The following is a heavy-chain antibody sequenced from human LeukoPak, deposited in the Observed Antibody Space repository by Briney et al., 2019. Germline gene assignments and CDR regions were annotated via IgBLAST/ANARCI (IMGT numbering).Heavy chain of an antibody. CDR3: ARNAITMGATTPFDI. Sequence: SETLSLTCTVSGGSISSGSYYWSWIRQPAGKGLEWIGGIYHSGSTYYNPSLKSRVTISVDTSKNQFSLKLSSVTAADTAVYYCARNAITMGATTPFDIWGQGTMVTVSS. D-gene: IGHD1-26*01. CDR2: IYHSGST. CDR1: GGSISSGSYY. J-gene: IGHJ3*02. V-gene: IGHV4-39*07.